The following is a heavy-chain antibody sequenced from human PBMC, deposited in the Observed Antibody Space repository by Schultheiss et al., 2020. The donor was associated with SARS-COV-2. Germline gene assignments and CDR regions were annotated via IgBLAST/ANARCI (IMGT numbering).Heavy chain of an antibody. CDR1: GGSISSYY. CDR3: ARIPRGYSYGLQEYYYYGMDV. J-gene: IGHJ6*02. D-gene: IGHD5-18*01. Sequence: SETLSLTCTVSGGSISSYYWSWIRQPPGKGLEWIGSIYYSGSTYYNPSLKSRVTISLDTSKNQFSLKLSSVTAADTAVYYCARIPRGYSYGLQEYYYYGMDVWGQGTTVTVSS. CDR2: IYYSGST. V-gene: IGHV4-59*04.